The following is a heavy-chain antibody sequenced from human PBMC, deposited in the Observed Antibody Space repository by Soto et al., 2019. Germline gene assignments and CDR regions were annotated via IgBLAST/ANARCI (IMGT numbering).Heavy chain of an antibody. CDR2: IYSGGST. CDR3: ARAASGPHIAVARPEYFKH. CDR1: GFTVSSNY. J-gene: IGHJ1*01. D-gene: IGHD6-19*01. V-gene: IGHV3-66*01. Sequence: GGSLRLSCAASGFTVSSNYMSWVRQAPGKGLEWVSVIYSGGSTYYADSVKGRFTISRDNSKNTLYLQMNSLRAEDTAVYYCARAASGPHIAVARPEYFKHWGQGTLVTVSS.